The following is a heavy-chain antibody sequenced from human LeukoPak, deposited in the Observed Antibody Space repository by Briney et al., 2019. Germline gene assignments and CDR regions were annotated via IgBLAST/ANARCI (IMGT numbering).Heavy chain of an antibody. D-gene: IGHD3-10*01. CDR2: IIPIFGTA. J-gene: IGHJ6*02. V-gene: IGHV1-69*13. CDR1: GGTFSSYA. Sequence: GASVKVSCKASGGTFSSYAISWVRQAPGQGPEWMGGIIPIFGTANYAQKFQGRVTITADESTSTAYMELSSLRSEDTAVYYCAGGGYGSGSYYNPNYYYYGMDVWGQGTTVTVSS. CDR3: AGGGYGSGSYYNPNYYYYGMDV.